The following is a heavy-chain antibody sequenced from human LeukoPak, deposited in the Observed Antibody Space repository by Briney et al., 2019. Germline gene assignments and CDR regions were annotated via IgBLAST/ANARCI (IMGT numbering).Heavy chain of an antibody. J-gene: IGHJ4*02. Sequence: GGSLRLSCAASALSFSSYAMSWVRQPRGKGLEWVSNNSDSGGSTYYADLAKGKFTISRDNSKNTLHLQMNSLSAEDTGLFSCAESYSYYFYYGGDYFDYWGQGTLVTVAS. CDR2: NSDSGGST. D-gene: IGHD3-10*01. V-gene: IGHV3-23*01. CDR3: AESYSYYFYYGGDYFDY. CDR1: ALSFSSYA.